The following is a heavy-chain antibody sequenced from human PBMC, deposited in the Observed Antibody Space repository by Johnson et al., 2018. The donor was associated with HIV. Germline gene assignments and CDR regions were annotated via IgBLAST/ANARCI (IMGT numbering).Heavy chain of an antibody. CDR2: IKNKAEGETT. CDR3: TTDHGSPDAFDI. D-gene: IGHD1-14*01. CDR1: GFTFSNAW. J-gene: IGHJ3*02. V-gene: IGHV3-15*01. Sequence: EVQLVESGGGLVKPGGSLRLSCAASGFTFSNAWMSWVRQRQAPGKGLEWVGHIKNKAEGETTDYAAPVKGRLSISRDDSKNTLYVQMNSQKTEDTAVYYCTTDHGSPDAFDIWGQGTMVTVSS.